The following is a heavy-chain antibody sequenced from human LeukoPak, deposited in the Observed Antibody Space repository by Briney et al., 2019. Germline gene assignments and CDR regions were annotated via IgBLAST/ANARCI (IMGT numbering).Heavy chain of an antibody. D-gene: IGHD3-16*01. CDR2: IKGDGSEK. V-gene: IGHV3-7*01. CDR1: GFAFSTYG. Sequence: GGSLRLSCAASGFAFSTYGMTWVRQAPGKGLEWVANIKGDGSEKYYVDSVKGRFSIFRDNAKNSLYLQMNSLRAEDTALYYCVSNWGSYPDCWGQGALVSVSS. J-gene: IGHJ4*02. CDR3: VSNWGSYPDC.